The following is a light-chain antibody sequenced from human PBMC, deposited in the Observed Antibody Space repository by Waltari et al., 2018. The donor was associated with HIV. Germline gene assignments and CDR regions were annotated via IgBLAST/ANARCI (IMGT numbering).Light chain of an antibody. CDR3: SSYTDFNTPHV. V-gene: IGLV2-8*01. J-gene: IGLJ1*01. Sequence: QSALTQPPSASGSLGQSVTISCTGTSTDISGYDYVSWYQQHPGKAPKLLIYEVNKRPSGVPDRFSASRSDNRASRTVSGLQYEDEAEYYCSSYTDFNTPHVFGTGTKVTVL. CDR2: EVN. CDR1: STDISGYDY.